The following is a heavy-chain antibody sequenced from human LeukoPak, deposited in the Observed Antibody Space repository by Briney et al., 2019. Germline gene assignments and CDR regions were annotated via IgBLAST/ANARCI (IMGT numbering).Heavy chain of an antibody. CDR2: IYPGDSDT. D-gene: IGHD1-26*01. Sequence: LGESLKISCKGSGYSFTSYWIAWVRQMPGKGLEWMGIIYPGDSDTRYSPSFQGQVTISADKSINTAYLQWSSLKASDTAMYYCARPLLYSGNYYFDYWGQGTLVTVSS. CDR1: GYSFTSYW. CDR3: ARPLLYSGNYYFDY. V-gene: IGHV5-51*01. J-gene: IGHJ4*02.